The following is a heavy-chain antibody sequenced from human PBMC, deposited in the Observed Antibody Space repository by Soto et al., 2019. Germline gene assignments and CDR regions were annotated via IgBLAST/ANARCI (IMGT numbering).Heavy chain of an antibody. CDR2: VDTAGGT. D-gene: IGHD2-2*01. Sequence: EVQLVESGGGLVQPGGSLRLSCAASGFTFSSHDMHWVRQGTGKGLEWVSGVDTAGGTYYPVSVKRRFTISRDNAKNSMYLQMNSLGSTDTAVYYCAREIPSPGNWYFDLWGRGTLVTVSS. CDR1: GFTFSSHD. V-gene: IGHV3-13*04. CDR3: AREIPSPGNWYFDL. J-gene: IGHJ2*01.